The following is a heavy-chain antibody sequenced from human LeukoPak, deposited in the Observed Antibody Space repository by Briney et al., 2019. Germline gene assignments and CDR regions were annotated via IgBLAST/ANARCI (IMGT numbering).Heavy chain of an antibody. CDR1: GFTFTSSA. J-gene: IGHJ6*02. D-gene: IGHD2-2*01. CDR2: IVVGRGNT. CDR3: AANPLYCSSTSCYAGYYYYYYGMDV. Sequence: ASVKVSCKASGFTFTSSAMQWVRQARGQRLEWIGWIVVGRGNTNYAQKFQERVTITRDMSTSTAYMELSSLRSEDTAVYYCAANPLYCSSTSCYAGYYYYYYGMDVWGQGTTVTVSS. V-gene: IGHV1-58*02.